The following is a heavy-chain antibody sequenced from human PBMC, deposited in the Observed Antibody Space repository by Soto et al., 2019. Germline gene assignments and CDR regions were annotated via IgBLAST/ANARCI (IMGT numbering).Heavy chain of an antibody. CDR2: IYSGGYT. V-gene: IGHV3-53*01. CDR3: ATQPGGGGY. J-gene: IGHJ4*02. CDR1: GFTVSNNY. Sequence: EVQLVESGGGLIQPGGSLRLSCAVSGFTVSNNYMSWVRQAPGKGLEGVSVIYSGGYTAYGDSVKGRFTISRDNSKNTLNLKIKSPSADAPGVCYWATQPGGGGYWGQGTLVTVSS. D-gene: IGHD3-10*01.